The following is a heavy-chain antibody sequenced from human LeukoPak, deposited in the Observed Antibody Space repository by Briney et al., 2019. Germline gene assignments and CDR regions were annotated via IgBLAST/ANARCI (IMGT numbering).Heavy chain of an antibody. J-gene: IGHJ4*02. Sequence: GGSLRLSCAASGFTFSNFWMHWVRQAPGKGLEWVANIKQDGSEKYYVDSVKGRFTISRDNAKNSLYLQMNSLRAEDTAVYYCARDEGGYDPYYFDYWGQGTLVTVSS. CDR2: IKQDGSEK. V-gene: IGHV3-7*01. CDR1: GFTFSNFW. CDR3: ARDEGGYDPYYFDY. D-gene: IGHD5-12*01.